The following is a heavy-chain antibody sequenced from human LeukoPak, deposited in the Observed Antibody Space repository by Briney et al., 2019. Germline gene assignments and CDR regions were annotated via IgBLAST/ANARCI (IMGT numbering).Heavy chain of an antibody. CDR1: GFTFGSHP. CDR3: GKTTVGYSSGQKPAWPVDY. Sequence: GGSLRLSCEASGFTFGSHPMYWVRQAPGKGLEWVAGIFGSGGSPHYADPVKGRFTISRDNSRNTVYLQINSLRAEDTAVYYCGKTTVGYSSGQKPAWPVDYWGQGTLVTVSS. D-gene: IGHD5-18*01. V-gene: IGHV3-23*01. CDR2: IFGSGGSP. J-gene: IGHJ4*02.